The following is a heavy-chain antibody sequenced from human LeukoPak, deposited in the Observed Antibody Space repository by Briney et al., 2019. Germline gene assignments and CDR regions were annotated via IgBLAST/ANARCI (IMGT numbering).Heavy chain of an antibody. CDR2: IIPIFGIA. J-gene: IGHJ2*01. Sequence: SVNVSCKASGYTFTSYDINWVRQATGQGREWMGRIIPIFGIANSAQKFQGRVTITADKSTNTAYMELSSLRSEDTAVYYCARDLEMATTLYWYFDLWGRGTLVTVSS. D-gene: IGHD5-24*01. CDR1: GYTFTSYD. CDR3: ARDLEMATTLYWYFDL. V-gene: IGHV1-69*04.